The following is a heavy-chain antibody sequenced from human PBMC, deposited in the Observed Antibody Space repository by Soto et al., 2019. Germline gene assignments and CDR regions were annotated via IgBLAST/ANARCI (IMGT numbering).Heavy chain of an antibody. CDR1: GYTFTSNA. D-gene: IGHD6-19*01. Sequence: ASVKPSCKDCGYTFTSNAMHWVRQAPRQRLEWMGWINAGNGNTKYSQKFQGRVTITRDTSASTAYMELSSLRSEDTAVYYCARDNVVGWQNYYYYYGMDVWGQGTTVTVSS. V-gene: IGHV1-3*01. CDR2: INAGNGNT. CDR3: ARDNVVGWQNYYYYYGMDV. J-gene: IGHJ6*02.